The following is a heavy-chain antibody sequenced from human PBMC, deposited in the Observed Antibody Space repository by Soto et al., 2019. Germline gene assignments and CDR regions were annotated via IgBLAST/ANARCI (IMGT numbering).Heavy chain of an antibody. Sequence: GGSLRLSCAASGFTFSGSAMHWVRQASGKGLEWVGRIRSKANSYATAYAASVKGRFTISRDDSKNTAYLQMNSLKTEDTAVYYCTRHEGSSSNPFDYWGQGTLVTVSS. CDR1: GFTFSGSA. V-gene: IGHV3-73*01. J-gene: IGHJ4*02. D-gene: IGHD6-6*01. CDR3: TRHEGSSSNPFDY. CDR2: IRSKANSYAT.